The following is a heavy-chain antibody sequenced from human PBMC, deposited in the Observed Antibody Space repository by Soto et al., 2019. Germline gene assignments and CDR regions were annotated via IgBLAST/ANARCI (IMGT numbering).Heavy chain of an antibody. Sequence: EVQLLESGGDLVHPGGSLSLSCAASGFTFTSYVMTWVRQAPEKGLEWVSSISASGGTTYYTDSVKGRFTISRDNSKNTLFLQMNSLRAEDTAVYYCAKAWGWFDPWGQGTLVTVSS. V-gene: IGHV3-23*01. CDR2: ISASGGTT. CDR3: AKAWGWFDP. D-gene: IGHD3-16*01. CDR1: GFTFTSYV. J-gene: IGHJ5*02.